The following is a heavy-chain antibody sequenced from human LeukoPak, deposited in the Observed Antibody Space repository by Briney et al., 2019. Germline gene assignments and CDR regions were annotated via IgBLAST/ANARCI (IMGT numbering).Heavy chain of an antibody. J-gene: IGHJ3*02. CDR3: ARDGLPAARDI. D-gene: IGHD6-6*01. V-gene: IGHV3-74*01. Sequence: PGGSLRLSCAGSGFIFSQFWMQWVRQVPGKGLVWVSRINGDGSTTDCADSVKGRFTISRDNAKNTLYLQMNSLRAEDTAVYYCARDGLPAARDIWGQGTMVTVSS. CDR2: INGDGSTT. CDR1: GFIFSQFW.